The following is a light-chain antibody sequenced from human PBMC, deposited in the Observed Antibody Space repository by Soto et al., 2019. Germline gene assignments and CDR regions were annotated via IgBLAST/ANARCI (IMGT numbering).Light chain of an antibody. J-gene: IGKJ1*01. CDR1: QGISKY. CDR3: QNYNSAPRT. Sequence: DIQMTQSPSSLSASVGDRVTITCRASQGISKYLAWYQQKPGKVPKLLIYATSTLQSGVPSRFSGSGSGTDFTLTISSLQPEDVATYYCQNYNSAPRTFGQGTKVDIK. V-gene: IGKV1-27*01. CDR2: ATS.